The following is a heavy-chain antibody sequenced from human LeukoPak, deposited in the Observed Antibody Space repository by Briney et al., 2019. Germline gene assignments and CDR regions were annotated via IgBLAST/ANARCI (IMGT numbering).Heavy chain of an antibody. J-gene: IGHJ4*02. V-gene: IGHV4-59*11. Sequence: SETLSLTCTVSGASITRRYWSWIRQPPGTGLEWIGYINYSGNTNYNPSLKTRVTISVDTSKNQFSLKLRSVTAADTAVYYCGRGGGGSYLEYSFDYWGQGTLVTVSS. CDR3: GRGGGGSYLEYSFDY. CDR2: INYSGNT. CDR1: GASITRRY. D-gene: IGHD3-10*01.